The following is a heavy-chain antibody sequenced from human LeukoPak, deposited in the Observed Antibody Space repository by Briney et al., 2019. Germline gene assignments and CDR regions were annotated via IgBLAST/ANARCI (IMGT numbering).Heavy chain of an antibody. CDR1: GGTFSSYA. D-gene: IGHD3-22*01. J-gene: IGHJ6*03. CDR2: IIPIFGTA. CDR3: ASNTEITMIVVADTRWYYMDV. Sequence: GSSVKVSCKASGGTFSSYAISWVRQAPGQGLEWMGGIIPIFGTANYAQKFQGRVTITADESTSTAYMELSSLRSEDTAVYYCASNTEITMIVVADTRWYYMDVWGKGTTVTVSS. V-gene: IGHV1-69*01.